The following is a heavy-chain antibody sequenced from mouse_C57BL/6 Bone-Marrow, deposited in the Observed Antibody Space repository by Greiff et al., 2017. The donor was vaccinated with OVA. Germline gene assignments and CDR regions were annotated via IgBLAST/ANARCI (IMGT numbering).Heavy chain of an antibody. CDR1: GYTFTSYW. CDR2: IYPGSGST. D-gene: IGHD2-4*01. CDR3: AKGPLYYDYAWFAY. J-gene: IGHJ3*01. Sequence: QVQLQQPGAELVKPGASVKMSCKASGYTFTSYWITWVKQRPGQGLEWIGDIYPGSGSTNYNEKFKSKATLTVDTSSSPAYMQLSSLTSEDSAVYYCAKGPLYYDYAWFAYWGQGTLVTVSA. V-gene: IGHV1-55*01.